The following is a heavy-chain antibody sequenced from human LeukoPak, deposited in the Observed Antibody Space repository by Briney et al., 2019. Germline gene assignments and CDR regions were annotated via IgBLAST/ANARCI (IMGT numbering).Heavy chain of an antibody. V-gene: IGHV3-53*01. Sequence: GGSLRLSCAASGFTVSGNYMSWVRQAPGKGLEWVSIIYSGGSTFYADSVKGRFTISRDNSKNTLYLHMSSLRAEDTAVYYCASIAVAGIWGQGTLVTVSS. CDR2: IYSGGST. D-gene: IGHD6-19*01. CDR3: ASIAVAGI. CDR1: GFTVSGNY. J-gene: IGHJ4*02.